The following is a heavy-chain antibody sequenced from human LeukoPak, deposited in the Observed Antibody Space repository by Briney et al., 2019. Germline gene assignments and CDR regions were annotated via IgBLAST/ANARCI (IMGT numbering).Heavy chain of an antibody. Sequence: SVKVSCKASGGTFSSYAISWVRQAPGQGLEWMGRIIPILGIANYAQKFQGRVTITADKSTSAAYMELSSLRSEDTAVYYCAREPGGNSGGWGQGTLVTVSS. CDR1: GGTFSSYA. J-gene: IGHJ4*02. V-gene: IGHV1-69*04. CDR3: AREPGGNSGG. CDR2: IIPILGIA. D-gene: IGHD4-23*01.